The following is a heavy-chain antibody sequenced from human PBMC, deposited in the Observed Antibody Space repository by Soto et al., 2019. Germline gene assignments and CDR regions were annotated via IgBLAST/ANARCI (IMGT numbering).Heavy chain of an antibody. V-gene: IGHV3-21*01. CDR2: ISSTTNYI. CDR1: GFTFSRYS. Sequence: EVQLVESGGGLVRPVGSLRLSCAASGFTFSRYSMNWVRQAPGKGLEWVSSISSTTNYIYYADSMKGRFTVSRDNAKNSVYLDMNSLSAEDTAVYYCARESEDLTSNFDYWGQGTLVTVSS. J-gene: IGHJ4*02. CDR3: ARESEDLTSNFDY.